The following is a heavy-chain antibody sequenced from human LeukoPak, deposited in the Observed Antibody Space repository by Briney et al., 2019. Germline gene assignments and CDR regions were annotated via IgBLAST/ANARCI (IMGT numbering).Heavy chain of an antibody. CDR2: IIPIFGTA. CDR3: ASGYRGWNRPYYFDY. D-gene: IGHD1-1*01. CDR1: GGTFSSYA. J-gene: IGHJ4*02. Sequence: SVKVSCKASGGTFSSYAISWVRQAPGQGLEWMGGIIPIFGTANYAQKFQGRVTITTDESTSTAYMELSSLRSEDTAVYYCASGYRGWNRPYYFDYWGQGTLVTVAS. V-gene: IGHV1-69*05.